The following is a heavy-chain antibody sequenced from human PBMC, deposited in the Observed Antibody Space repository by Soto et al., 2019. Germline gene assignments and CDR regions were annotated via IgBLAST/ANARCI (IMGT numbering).Heavy chain of an antibody. V-gene: IGHV4-59*01. J-gene: IGHJ3*02. CDR3: ASRGNTYYYDSSGYLAPYDAFDI. CDR2: IYYSGST. Sequence: SETLSLTCTVSGVSISSYYWIWIRQPPGKGLEWIGYIYYSGSTNYNPSLKSRVTISVDTSKNQFSLKLSSVTAADTAVYYCASRGNTYYYDSSGYLAPYDAFDIWGQGTMVTV. D-gene: IGHD3-22*01. CDR1: GVSISSYY.